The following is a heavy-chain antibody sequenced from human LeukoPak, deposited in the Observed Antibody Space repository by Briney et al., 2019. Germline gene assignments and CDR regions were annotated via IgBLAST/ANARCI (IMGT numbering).Heavy chain of an antibody. CDR1: GGSFSGYY. D-gene: IGHD6-13*01. CDR3: ARAKSIAAVYYYYGMDV. V-gene: IGHV4-34*01. J-gene: IGHJ6*02. Sequence: SETLSLTCAVYGGSFSGYYWSWIRQPPGKGLEWIGEINHSGSTNYNPSLKSRVTISVDTSKNQFSLKLGSVTAADTAVYYCARAKSIAAVYYYYGMDVWGQGTTVTVSS. CDR2: INHSGST.